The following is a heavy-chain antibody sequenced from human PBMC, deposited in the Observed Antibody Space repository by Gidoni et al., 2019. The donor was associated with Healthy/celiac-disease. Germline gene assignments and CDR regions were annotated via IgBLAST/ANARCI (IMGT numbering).Heavy chain of an antibody. D-gene: IGHD3-10*01. CDR1: GGSFSGYY. CDR2: INHSGST. CDR3: ARSLYYYGSGS. V-gene: IGHV4-34*01. Sequence: QVQLQQWGAGLLKPSETLSLTCAVHGGSFSGYYWSWIRQPPGKGLEWIGEINHSGSTNYNPSLKSRVTISVDTSKNQFSLKLSSVTAADTAVYYCARSLYYYGSGSWGQGTLVTVSS. J-gene: IGHJ4*02.